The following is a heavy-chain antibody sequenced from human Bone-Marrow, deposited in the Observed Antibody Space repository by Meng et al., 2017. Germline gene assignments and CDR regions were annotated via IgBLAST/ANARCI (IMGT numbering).Heavy chain of an antibody. CDR1: GYTLTEFS. CDR2: FDPEDGET. Sequence: QGRLGKAGVEVKKPGAPLKVSGKVSGYTLTEFSMHWVRQAPGKGLEWMGGFDPEDGETIYAQKFQGRVTMTEDTSTDTAYMELSSLRSEDTAVYYCATTVLRYFDWLLGTFDYWGQGTLVTVSS. CDR3: ATTVLRYFDWLLGTFDY. J-gene: IGHJ4*02. D-gene: IGHD3-9*01. V-gene: IGHV1-24*01.